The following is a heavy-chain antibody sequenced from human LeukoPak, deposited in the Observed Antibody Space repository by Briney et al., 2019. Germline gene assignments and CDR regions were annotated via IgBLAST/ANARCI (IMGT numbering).Heavy chain of an antibody. Sequence: PGGSLRLSCAASGFTFNTYGVHWVRQAPGKGLEWVAVISYDGSNKYYADSVKGRFTISRDNSKNTLYLQMNSLRAEDTAVYYCARDMDYVWGSYRSLGYWGQGTLVTVSS. J-gene: IGHJ4*02. D-gene: IGHD3-16*02. CDR1: GFTFNTYG. CDR2: ISYDGSNK. V-gene: IGHV3-30*19. CDR3: ARDMDYVWGSYRSLGY.